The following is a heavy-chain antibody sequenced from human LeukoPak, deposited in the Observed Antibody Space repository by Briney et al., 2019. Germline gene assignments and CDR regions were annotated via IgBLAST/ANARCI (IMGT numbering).Heavy chain of an antibody. Sequence: GGSLRLSCAASGFTFSTYAMNWVRQAPGKGLEWVSTISGSGGTTYHADSVKGRFTISRDNANNSLFLQMNSLRAEDTAVYYCARDRVFCSGGSCYVDYWGQGTLVTVSS. CDR3: ARDRVFCSGGSCYVDY. D-gene: IGHD2-15*01. CDR1: GFTFSTYA. V-gene: IGHV3-23*01. J-gene: IGHJ4*02. CDR2: ISGSGGTT.